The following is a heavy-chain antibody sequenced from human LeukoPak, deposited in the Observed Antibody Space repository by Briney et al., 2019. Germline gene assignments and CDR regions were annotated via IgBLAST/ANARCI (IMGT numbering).Heavy chain of an antibody. CDR1: GFTFSSYA. CDR3: AIMXXTTPG. CDR2: IRSSDSNT. Sequence: GGSLRLSCAASGFTFSSYAMSWVRQAPGEGLEWVSSIRSSDSNTYYADSVKGRFTISRDNSKNTLYLQMNSLRAEDTAVYYCAIMXXTTPGWGQGTLVTVSS. J-gene: IGHJ4*02. D-gene: IGHD3/OR15-3a*01. V-gene: IGHV3-23*01.